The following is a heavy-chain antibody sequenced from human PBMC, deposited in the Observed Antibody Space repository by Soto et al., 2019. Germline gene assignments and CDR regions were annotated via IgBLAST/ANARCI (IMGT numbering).Heavy chain of an antibody. J-gene: IGHJ4*01. D-gene: IGHD6-13*01. CDR3: ARDYSSSWYTDY. V-gene: IGHV3-48*01. Sequence: EVQLVESGGGLVQPGGSLRLSCAASGFTFSSYNMNWVRQAPGKGLEWLSYISSSSGTVYYADSVKGRFTISRDNAKNSLYLQMNSLRAEDTAVYYCARDYSSSWYTDYWGQEPWSPSPQ. CDR2: ISSSSGTV. CDR1: GFTFSSYN.